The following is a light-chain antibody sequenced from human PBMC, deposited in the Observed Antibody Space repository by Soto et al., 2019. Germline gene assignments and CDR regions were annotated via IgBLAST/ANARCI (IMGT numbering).Light chain of an antibody. Sequence: DIQLTQSPSFLSASVGDRVTITCRASKGISNYVLWYQQKPGKAPKLLIYAASTLQSGVASRFSGSGSGTEFTLTISSLQPEDFAIYYCQHLDSYPITFGQGTRLEIK. CDR1: KGISNY. CDR2: AAS. V-gene: IGKV1-9*01. CDR3: QHLDSYPIT. J-gene: IGKJ5*01.